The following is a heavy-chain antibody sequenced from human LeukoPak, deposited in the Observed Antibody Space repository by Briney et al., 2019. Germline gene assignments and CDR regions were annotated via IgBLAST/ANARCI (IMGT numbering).Heavy chain of an antibody. J-gene: IGHJ2*01. CDR1: GGSISSGGYY. Sequence: SETLSLTCTVYGGSISSGGYYWSWIRQHPGKGLEWIGYIYYSGSTYYNPSLKSRVTISVDTSKNQFSLKLSSVTAADTAVYYCARVQDSPRPAKNPAENYWYFDLWGRGTLVTVSS. CDR2: IYYSGST. D-gene: IGHD2-15*01. CDR3: ARVQDSPRPAKNPAENYWYFDL. V-gene: IGHV4-31*03.